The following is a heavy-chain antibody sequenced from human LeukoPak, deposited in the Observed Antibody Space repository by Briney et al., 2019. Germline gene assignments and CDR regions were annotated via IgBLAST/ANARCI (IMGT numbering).Heavy chain of an antibody. CDR3: AGTYGDYGWYDY. CDR1: GGSISSGGYS. CDR2: IYHSGST. Sequence: SETLSLTCAVSGGSISSGGYSWSWIRQPPGKGLEWIGYIYHSGSTYYNPSLKSRVTISVDRSKNQFSLKLSSVTAADTAVYYCAGTYGDYGWYDYWGQGTLVTVS. D-gene: IGHD4-17*01. V-gene: IGHV4-30-2*01. J-gene: IGHJ4*02.